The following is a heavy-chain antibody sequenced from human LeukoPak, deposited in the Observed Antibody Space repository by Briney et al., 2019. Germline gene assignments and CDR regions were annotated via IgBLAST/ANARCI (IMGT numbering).Heavy chain of an antibody. J-gene: IGHJ5*02. Sequence: ASVKVSCKASGYTFTGYAMHWVRQAPGQRLEWMGWINAGNGNTKYSQKFQGRVTITRDTSASTAYMELSSLRSEDTAVYYCARVSCSSTSCYMGNWFDPWGQGTLVTVSS. D-gene: IGHD2-2*02. CDR3: ARVSCSSTSCYMGNWFDP. CDR2: INAGNGNT. V-gene: IGHV1-3*01. CDR1: GYTFTGYA.